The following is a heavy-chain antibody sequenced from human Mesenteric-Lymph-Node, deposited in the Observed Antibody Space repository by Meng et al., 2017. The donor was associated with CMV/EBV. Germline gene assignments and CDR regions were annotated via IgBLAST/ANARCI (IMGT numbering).Heavy chain of an antibody. CDR2: IYYSGSS. CDR3: ARYYYDNSGFYFDY. J-gene: IGHJ4*02. D-gene: IGHD3-22*01. CDR1: GGSISSHY. V-gene: IGHV4-59*08. Sequence: TVSGGSISSHYWSWIRQPPGKGLEWIGYIYYSGSSNYNPSLKSRVTILIDTSKNQFSLKLSSVTAADTAVYYCARYYYDNSGFYFDYWGQGTLVTVSS.